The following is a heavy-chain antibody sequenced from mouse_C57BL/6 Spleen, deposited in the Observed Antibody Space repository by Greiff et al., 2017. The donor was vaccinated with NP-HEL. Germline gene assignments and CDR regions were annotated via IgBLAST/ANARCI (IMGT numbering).Heavy chain of an antibody. J-gene: IGHJ1*03. CDR1: GYTFTNYY. CDR3: ARSIYDGYSYWYFDV. V-gene: IGHV1-22*01. CDR2: INPNNGGT. D-gene: IGHD2-3*01. Sequence: VQLQQSGPELVKPGASVKMSCKASGYTFTNYYMHWVKQSHGKSLEWIGYINPNNGGTSYNQKFKGKATLTVNKSSSPAYMELRSLTSEDSAVYYCARSIYDGYSYWYFDVWGTGTTVTVSS.